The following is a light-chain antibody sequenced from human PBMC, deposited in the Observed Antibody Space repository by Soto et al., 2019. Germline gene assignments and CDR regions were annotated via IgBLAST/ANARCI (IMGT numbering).Light chain of an antibody. J-gene: IGLJ2*01. CDR1: SSDVGGYNY. CDR3: SSYAVSNNYMV. V-gene: IGLV2-8*01. CDR2: EVS. Sequence: QSALTQPPSASGSPGQSVTISCTGTSSDVGGYNYVSWYQHHPGKAPKLMIYEVSKRPSGVPDRFSGSKSGNTASLTVSGLQAEDEADFYCSSYAVSNNYMVFGGGTKLTVL.